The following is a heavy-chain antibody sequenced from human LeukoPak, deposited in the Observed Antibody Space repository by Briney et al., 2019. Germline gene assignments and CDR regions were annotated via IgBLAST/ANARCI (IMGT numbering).Heavy chain of an antibody. CDR1: GFTFSSYA. V-gene: IGHV3-30-3*01. CDR3: ARSVYLVRGVIKY. CDR2: ISYDGSNK. D-gene: IGHD3-10*01. J-gene: IGHJ4*02. Sequence: GGSLRLSCAASGFTFSSYAMHWVRKAPGKGLEWVAVISYDGSNKYYADSVKGRFTISRDNSKNTLYLQMNSLRAEDTAVYYCARSVYLVRGVIKYWGQGTLVTVSS.